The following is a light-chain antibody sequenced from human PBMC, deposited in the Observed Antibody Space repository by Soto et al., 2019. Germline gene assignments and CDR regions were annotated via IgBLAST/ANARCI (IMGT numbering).Light chain of an antibody. Sequence: DIQMTQSPSTLSASIGDRVTISCRASQNIGRWLAWYQQKPGTAPNLLIYHASNLRGGVPSRFSGGGSGTEFTLTISSLQPDDIATYSCQQYNSYSEAFGQGTTVDIK. CDR3: QQYNSYSEA. J-gene: IGKJ1*01. CDR2: HAS. V-gene: IGKV1-5*01. CDR1: QNIGRW.